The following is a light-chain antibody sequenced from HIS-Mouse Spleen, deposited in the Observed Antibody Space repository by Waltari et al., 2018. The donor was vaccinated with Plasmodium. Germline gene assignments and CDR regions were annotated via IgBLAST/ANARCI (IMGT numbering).Light chain of an antibody. Sequence: QSALTQPASVSGSPGQSIPITCPGTSSDVGSYNLVSWYQQHPGKAPHLIIYDGSKRPSGLSNRFSGSKSGNTASLTISGLQAEDEADYYCCSYAGSSTWVFGGGTKLTVL. CDR3: CSYAGSSTWV. J-gene: IGLJ3*02. CDR2: DGS. V-gene: IGLV2-23*01. CDR1: SSDVGSYNL.